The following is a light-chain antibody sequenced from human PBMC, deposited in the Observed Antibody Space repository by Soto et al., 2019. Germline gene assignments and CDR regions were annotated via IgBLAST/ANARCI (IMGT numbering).Light chain of an antibody. V-gene: IGKV3-11*01. J-gene: IGKJ5*01. Sequence: EIVMTQSPATLSVSPGESATLSCRASQSVSSNLAWHQQKPGQAPRILMYDASTRATGISARFSGSGSGTDFTLTISSLEPEDFAVYYCQQRSDWPLTFGQGTRLEI. CDR3: QQRSDWPLT. CDR1: QSVSSN. CDR2: DAS.